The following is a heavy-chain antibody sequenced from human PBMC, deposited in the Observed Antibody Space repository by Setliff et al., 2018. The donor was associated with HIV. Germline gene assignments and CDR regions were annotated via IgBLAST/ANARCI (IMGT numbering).Heavy chain of an antibody. CDR3: ASHEGVLQEGGGFDS. CDR1: GGPISTSSNY. V-gene: IGHV4-39*01. D-gene: IGHD1-1*01. J-gene: IGHJ4*02. Sequence: KTSETLSLTCTVSGGPISTSSNYWGWIRQPPGKGLEWIGSIYYSGSTYYNPSLKSRVTISVDTSKSQFSLKLSSVTAADTAVYYCASHEGVLQEGGGFDSWGQGTPVTVSS. CDR2: IYYSGST.